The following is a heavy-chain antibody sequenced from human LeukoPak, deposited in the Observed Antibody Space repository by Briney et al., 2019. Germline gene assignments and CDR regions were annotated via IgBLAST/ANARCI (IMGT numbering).Heavy chain of an antibody. Sequence: PGGSLRLSCAVSGFTFSSFTMHWVRQAPGKGLESVSATSPNGDNTYCINSVKGRFTISRDDSKNTLYLQMGSLRAEDMALYYCAREVDGGIDPWGQGALVTVSS. V-gene: IGHV3-64*01. CDR2: TSPNGDNT. CDR3: AREVDGGIDP. CDR1: GFTFSSFT. D-gene: IGHD3-16*01. J-gene: IGHJ5*02.